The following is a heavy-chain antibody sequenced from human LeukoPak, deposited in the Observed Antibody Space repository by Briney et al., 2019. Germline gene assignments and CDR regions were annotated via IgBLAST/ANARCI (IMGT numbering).Heavy chain of an antibody. J-gene: IGHJ4*02. D-gene: IGHD6-19*01. CDR1: GYSFTSYW. Sequence: GESLKISCKGSGYSFTSYWIGWLRQMPGKGLEWMGIIYPGDSDTRYSPSFQGQVTISADRSITTALLQWNSLKASDTAMYYCARGGSSGWHFYFDYWGQGTLVTASS. CDR2: IYPGDSDT. CDR3: ARGGSSGWHFYFDY. V-gene: IGHV5-51*03.